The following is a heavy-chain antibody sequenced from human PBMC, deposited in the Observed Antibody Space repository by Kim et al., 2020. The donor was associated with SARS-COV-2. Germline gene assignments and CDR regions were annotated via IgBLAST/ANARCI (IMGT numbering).Heavy chain of an antibody. Sequence: GGSLRLSCAASGFTFSSYAMHWVRQAPGKGLEWVAVISYDGSNKYYADSVKGRFTISRDNSKNTLYLQMNSLRAEDTAVYYCAREGVMGYYYYGMDVWGQGTTVTVSS. CDR3: AREGVMGYYYYGMDV. J-gene: IGHJ6*02. V-gene: IGHV3-30*04. CDR1: GFTFSSYA. D-gene: IGHD3-16*01. CDR2: ISYDGSNK.